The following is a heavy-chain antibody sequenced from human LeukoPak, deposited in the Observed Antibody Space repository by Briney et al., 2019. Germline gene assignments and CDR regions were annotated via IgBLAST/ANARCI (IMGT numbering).Heavy chain of an antibody. J-gene: IGHJ4*02. CDR3: ARDKTSVTTFGY. Sequence: GGSLRLSCAASGFTFSNAWMSWVRQAPGKGLEWVGRIKSKTDGGTTDYAAPVKGRFTISRDDSKNTLYLQMNSLKTEDTAVYYCARDKTSVTTFGYWGQGTLVTVSS. V-gene: IGHV3-15*01. D-gene: IGHD4-17*01. CDR1: GFTFSNAW. CDR2: IKSKTDGGTT.